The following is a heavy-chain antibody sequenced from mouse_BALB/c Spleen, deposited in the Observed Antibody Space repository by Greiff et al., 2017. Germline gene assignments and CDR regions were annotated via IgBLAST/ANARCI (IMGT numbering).Heavy chain of an antibody. CDR2: ILPGSGST. D-gene: IGHD2-2*01. V-gene: IGHV1-9*01. CDR3: ALWLRYAIDY. CDR1: GYTFSSYW. Sequence: QVQLKESGAELMKPGASVQISCKATGYTFSSYWIEWVKQRPGHGLEWIGEILPGSGSTNYNEKFKGKATFTADTSSNTAYMQLSSLTSEDSAVYYCALWLRYAIDYWGQGTSVTVSS. J-gene: IGHJ4*01.